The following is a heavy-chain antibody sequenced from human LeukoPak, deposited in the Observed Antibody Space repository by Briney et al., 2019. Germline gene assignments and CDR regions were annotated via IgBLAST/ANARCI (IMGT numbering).Heavy chain of an antibody. Sequence: PGGSLRLSCAASGITFTSHAMSWVRQAPGKGLEWVSLSSGSGGHTYYGDSVKGRFTISRDNSKSTLYLQMNSLRAEDTAVYYCAKGGVATMRDGYNYYYYYMEVWGRGTTVTVSS. J-gene: IGHJ6*03. CDR1: GITFTSHA. CDR2: SSGSGGHT. CDR3: AKGGVATMRDGYNYYYYYMEV. D-gene: IGHD5-24*01. V-gene: IGHV3-23*01.